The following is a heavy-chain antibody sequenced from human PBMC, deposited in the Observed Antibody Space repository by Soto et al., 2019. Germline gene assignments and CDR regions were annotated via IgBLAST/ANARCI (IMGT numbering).Heavy chain of an antibody. J-gene: IGHJ4*02. V-gene: IGHV4-30-4*01. Sequence: SETLSLTCTVSGGSISSGDYYWSWIRQPPGKGLEWIGYIYYSGSTYYNPSLKSRVTISVDTSKNQFSLKLSSVTAADTAVYYCASSMIVEPFDYWGQGTLVTVSS. CDR1: GGSISSGDYY. CDR3: ASSMIVEPFDY. CDR2: IYYSGST. D-gene: IGHD3-22*01.